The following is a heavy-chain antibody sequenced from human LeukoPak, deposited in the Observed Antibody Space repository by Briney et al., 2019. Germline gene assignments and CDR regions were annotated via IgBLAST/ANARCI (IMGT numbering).Heavy chain of an antibody. CDR2: LYNDGNT. V-gene: IGHV3-66*02. CDR1: GFIFSTND. J-gene: IGHJ4*02. CDR3: TRRMEPHAAFNLAY. D-gene: IGHD1-1*01. Sequence: PGGSLRLSCAASGFIFSTNDMTWVRQAPGKGLEWVSVLYNDGNTKYADSVQGRFTISRDNSKNTLYLEMGSLRAEDMAVYHCTRRMEPHAAFNLAYWGQGTLVTVSS.